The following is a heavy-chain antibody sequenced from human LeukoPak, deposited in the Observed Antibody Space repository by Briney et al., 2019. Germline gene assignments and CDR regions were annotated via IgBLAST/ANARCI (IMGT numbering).Heavy chain of an antibody. J-gene: IGHJ4*02. CDR3: ARDGIVGSPLFRFDF. CDR2: ISFDGGNK. D-gene: IGHD1-26*01. CDR1: GFTYNNYA. Sequence: GGSLRLTCAASGFTYNNYAIHWVRQAPGKGLEGVAIISFDGGNKYYADSVKGRFTISRDNSKNTLYLQMNSLRAEDTAVYYCARDGIVGSPLFRFDFWGQGTLVTVS. V-gene: IGHV3-30-3*01.